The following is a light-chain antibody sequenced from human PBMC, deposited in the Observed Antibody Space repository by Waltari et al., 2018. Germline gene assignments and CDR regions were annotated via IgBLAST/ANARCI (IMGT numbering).Light chain of an antibody. CDR2: DAS. CDR1: QSVASN. CDR3: QQRIGWPPWT. J-gene: IGKJ1*01. Sequence: EIVLTQSPAILSLSPGERATLSCRASQSVASNLAWYQQETGQAPRLLIYDASNRASGIPARFSGSGSGTDFTLTISSLEPEDFAVYYCQQRIGWPPWTFGQGTKVEI. V-gene: IGKV3-11*01.